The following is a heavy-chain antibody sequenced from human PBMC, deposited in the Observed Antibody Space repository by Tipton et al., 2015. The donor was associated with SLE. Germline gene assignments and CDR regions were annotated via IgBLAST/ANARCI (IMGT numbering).Heavy chain of an antibody. CDR2: IYYSGST. J-gene: IGHJ6*03. CDR1: GGSISSYY. Sequence: TLSLTCTVSGGSISSYYWSWIRQPPGKGLEWIGYIYYSGSTNYNPSLKSRVTMSVDTSKNQFSLKPSSVTAADTAIYYCASNSGTYYYYYYMDVWGKGPRSPSP. D-gene: IGHD1-26*01. V-gene: IGHV4-59*01. CDR3: ASNSGTYYYYYYMDV.